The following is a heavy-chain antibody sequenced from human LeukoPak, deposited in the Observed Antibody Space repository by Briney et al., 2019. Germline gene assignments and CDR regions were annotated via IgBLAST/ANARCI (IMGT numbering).Heavy chain of an antibody. J-gene: IGHJ3*02. CDR2: INPNSGGT. D-gene: IGHD3-22*01. CDR1: GYTFTSYD. V-gene: IGHV1-2*02. Sequence: ASVKVSCKASGYTFTSYDINWVRQATGQGLEWMGWINPNSGGTNYAQKFQGRVTMTRDTSISTAYMELSRLRSDDTAVYYCAREWVITNAFDIWGQGTMVTVSS. CDR3: AREWVITNAFDI.